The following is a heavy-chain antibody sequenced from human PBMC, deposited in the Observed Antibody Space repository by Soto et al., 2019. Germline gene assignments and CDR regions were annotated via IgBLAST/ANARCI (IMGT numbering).Heavy chain of an antibody. CDR1: GGSFSGYY. Sequence: SETLSLTCAVYGGSFSGYYWSWIRQPPGKGLEWIGEINHSGSTNYNPSLKSRVTISVDTSKNQFSLKLSSVTAADTAVYYCARHGGYYFDYWGQGTLVTVSS. CDR2: INHSGST. J-gene: IGHJ4*02. V-gene: IGHV4-34*01. CDR3: ARHGGYYFDY. D-gene: IGHD3-16*01.